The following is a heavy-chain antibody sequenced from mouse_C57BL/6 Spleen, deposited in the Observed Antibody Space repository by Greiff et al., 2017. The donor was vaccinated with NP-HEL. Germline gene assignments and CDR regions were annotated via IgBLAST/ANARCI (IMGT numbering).Heavy chain of an antibody. Sequence: QVQLQQSGPELVKPGASVKISCKASGYAFSSSWMTWVKQRPGKGLEWIGRIYPGDGDTNYNGKFKGKATLTADKSSSTAYMQLSSLTSEDSAVYFCARSPYYGSSYLFDYWGQGTTLTVSS. CDR2: IYPGDGDT. CDR3: ARSPYYGSSYLFDY. J-gene: IGHJ2*01. V-gene: IGHV1-82*01. CDR1: GYAFSSSW. D-gene: IGHD1-1*01.